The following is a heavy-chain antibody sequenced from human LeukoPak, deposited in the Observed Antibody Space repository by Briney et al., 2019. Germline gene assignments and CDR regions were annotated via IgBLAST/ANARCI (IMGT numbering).Heavy chain of an antibody. J-gene: IGHJ4*02. CDR3: ANTGSGWYVFDY. CDR1: GFTFSSYG. CDR2: IWYDGSNK. D-gene: IGHD6-19*01. V-gene: IGHV3-30*02. Sequence: GGSLRLSCAASGFTFSSYGMHWVRQAPGKGLEWVAVIWYDGSNKYYADSVKGRFTISRDNSKNTLYLQMNSLRAEDTAVYYCANTGSGWYVFDYWGQGTLVTVSS.